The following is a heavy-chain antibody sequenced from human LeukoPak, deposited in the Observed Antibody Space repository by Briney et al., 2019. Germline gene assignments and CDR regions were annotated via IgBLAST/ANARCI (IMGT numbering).Heavy chain of an antibody. CDR2: IIPILGIA. V-gene: IGHV1-69*04. Sequence: SVKVSCKASGGTFSSYAISWVRQAPGQGLEWMGRIIPILGIANYAQKFQGRVTITADKSTSTAYMELSSLRSEDTAVYYCARGAAAGHYYYDGMDVWGQGTTVTVSS. CDR3: ARGAAAGHYYYDGMDV. J-gene: IGHJ6*02. CDR1: GGTFSSYA. D-gene: IGHD6-13*01.